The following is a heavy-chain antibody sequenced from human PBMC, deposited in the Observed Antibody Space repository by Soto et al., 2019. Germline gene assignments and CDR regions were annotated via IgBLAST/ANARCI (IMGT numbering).Heavy chain of an antibody. V-gene: IGHV3-23*01. J-gene: IGHJ4*02. CDR1: GFTFSSYA. CDR3: ASSSWSYYFDY. Sequence: GGSLRLSCAASGFTFSSYAMSWVRQAPGKGLEWISAISGSGGSTYYADSVKGRFTISRDNSKNTLYLQMNSLRAEDTAVYYCASSSWSYYFDYWGQGTLVTVSS. D-gene: IGHD6-13*01. CDR2: ISGSGGST.